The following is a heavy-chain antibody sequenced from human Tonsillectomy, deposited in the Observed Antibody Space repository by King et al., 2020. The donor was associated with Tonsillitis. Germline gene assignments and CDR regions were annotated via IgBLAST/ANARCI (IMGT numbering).Heavy chain of an antibody. CDR3: ATPGTDSSGYQYFDY. CDR2: ISPYNGNT. V-gene: IGHV1-18*01. J-gene: IGHJ4*02. CDR1: SYTFTSFG. Sequence: QLVQSGAEVKKPGASVKVPCKGSSYTFTSFGISWVRQAPGQGLEWMGWISPYNGNTHYAQKFQGRVTMTTDTSTSTAYMELRSLRSDDTAVYYCATPGTDSSGYQYFDYWGKGTLVTVSS. D-gene: IGHD3-22*01.